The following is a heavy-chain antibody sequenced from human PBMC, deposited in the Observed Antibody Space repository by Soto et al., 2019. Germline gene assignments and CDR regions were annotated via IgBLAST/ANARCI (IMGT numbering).Heavy chain of an antibody. CDR2: IVVGSGNT. D-gene: IGHD2-15*01. J-gene: IGHJ6*02. CDR1: GFTFTSSA. V-gene: IGHV1-58*01. Sequence: ASVKVSCKASGFTFTSSAGQWVRQARGQRLEWIGWIVVGSGNTNYAQKFQERVTITRDMSTSTAYMELSSLRSEDTAVYYCAATGVVVAATGLFYYGMDVWGQGTTVTVSS. CDR3: AATGVVVAATGLFYYGMDV.